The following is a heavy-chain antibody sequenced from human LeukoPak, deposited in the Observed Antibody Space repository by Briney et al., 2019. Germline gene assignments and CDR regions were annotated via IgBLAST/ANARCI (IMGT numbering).Heavy chain of an antibody. CDR2: IYYSGSA. D-gene: IGHD3-22*01. CDR3: ARQRDYYDSSGYYSPDAFDI. J-gene: IGHJ3*02. CDR1: GGSISSSSYY. V-gene: IGHV4-39*01. Sequence: SETLSLTCTVSGGSISSSSYYWGWIRQPPGKGLEWIGSIYYSGSAYYNPSLKSRVTISVDTSKNQFSLKLSSVTAADTAVYYCARQRDYYDSSGYYSPDAFDIWGQGTMVTVSS.